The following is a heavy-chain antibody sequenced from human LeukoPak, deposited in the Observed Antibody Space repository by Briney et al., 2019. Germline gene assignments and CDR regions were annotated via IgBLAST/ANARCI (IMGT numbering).Heavy chain of an antibody. CDR3: ARNHPTTVTFASFY. D-gene: IGHD4-4*01. CDR1: GGTFSSYA. Sequence: GASVKVSCKASGGTFSSYAISWVRQAPGQGLEWMGWISAYNGNTNYAQKLQGRVTMTTDTSTSTAYMELRSLRSDDTVVYYCARNHPTTVTFASFYWGQGTLVTVSS. V-gene: IGHV1-18*01. J-gene: IGHJ4*02. CDR2: ISAYNGNT.